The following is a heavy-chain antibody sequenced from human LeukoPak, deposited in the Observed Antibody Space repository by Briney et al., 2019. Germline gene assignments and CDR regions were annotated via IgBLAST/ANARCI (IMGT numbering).Heavy chain of an antibody. J-gene: IGHJ4*02. CDR1: GFTFSNYE. Sequence: GGSLRLSCAASGFTFSNYEMNWVRQAPGKGLEWVSFISTSGGLICYADSVKGRFTISRDNAKNSLFLHMNGLRAEDTAVYYCAKVSGLGWHFDYWGQGTLVTVSS. V-gene: IGHV3-48*03. CDR2: ISTSGGLI. CDR3: AKVSGLGWHFDY. D-gene: IGHD1-26*01.